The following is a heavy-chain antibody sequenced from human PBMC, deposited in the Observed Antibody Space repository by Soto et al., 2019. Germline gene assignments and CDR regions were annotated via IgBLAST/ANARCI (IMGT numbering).Heavy chain of an antibody. CDR1: GGSISSSSYY. J-gene: IGHJ4*02. D-gene: IGHD1-20*01. CDR2: IYYSGST. CDR3: ASLGKYNWNDGPRGYFDY. V-gene: IGHV4-39*01. Sequence: SETLSLTCTVSGGSISSSSYYWGWIRQPPGKGLEWIGSIYYSGSTYYNPSLKSRVTISVDTSKNQFSLKLSSVTAADTAVYYCASLGKYNWNDGPRGYFDYWGQGTLVTVSS.